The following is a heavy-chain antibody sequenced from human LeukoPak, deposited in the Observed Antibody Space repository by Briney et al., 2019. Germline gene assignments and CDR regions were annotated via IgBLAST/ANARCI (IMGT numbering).Heavy chain of an antibody. D-gene: IGHD1-26*01. CDR2: ITYDGSNK. V-gene: IGHV3-30*01. J-gene: IGHJ5*02. CDR1: GFTFSSYA. CDR3: ARGSQGFDP. Sequence: GRSLRLCCAASGFTFSSYAMHWVRQAPGKGLEWVAVITYDGSNKYYADSVKGRFTISRDNSKNTLYLQMNSLRAEDTAVYYCARGSQGFDPWGQGTLVTVSS.